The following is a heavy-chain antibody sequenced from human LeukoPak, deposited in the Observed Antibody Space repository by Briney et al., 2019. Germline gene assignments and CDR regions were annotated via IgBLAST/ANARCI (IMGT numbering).Heavy chain of an antibody. J-gene: IGHJ2*01. CDR2: ISSSGSTI. CDR1: GFTFSDYY. V-gene: IGHV3-11*01. Sequence: GGSLRLSCAASGFTFSDYYMSWVRQAPGKGLEGVSYISSSGSTIYYAAAVKGRFTISRDNAKNSLYLQMNSLRAEDTAVYYCARGYGDYGTRFFDLWGRGTLVTVSS. D-gene: IGHD4-17*01. CDR3: ARGYGDYGTRFFDL.